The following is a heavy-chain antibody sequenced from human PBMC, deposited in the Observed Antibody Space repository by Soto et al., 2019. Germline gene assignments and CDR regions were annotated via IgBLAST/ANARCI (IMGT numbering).Heavy chain of an antibody. CDR3: EKGDGSSSWYGNS. Sequence: GGSLRLSCAASGFTFINYAMSWVRQAPGKGLEWVSAIRGSGDGTFYPDSVKGRFTISRDNAKNTLYLQMNSLRAEDTAIYYCEKGDGSSSWYGNSWGQGTLVTVSS. D-gene: IGHD6-13*01. CDR2: IRGSGDGT. CDR1: GFTFINYA. V-gene: IGHV3-23*01. J-gene: IGHJ4*02.